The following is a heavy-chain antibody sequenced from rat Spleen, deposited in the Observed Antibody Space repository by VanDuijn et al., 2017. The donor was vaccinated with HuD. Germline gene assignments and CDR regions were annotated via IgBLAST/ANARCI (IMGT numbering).Heavy chain of an antibody. CDR2: ISTGGGNT. CDR1: GFTLSNYG. J-gene: IGHJ2*01. CDR3: ARQGGTYYYYFDY. V-gene: IGHV5-19*01. D-gene: IGHD1-12*02. Sequence: EVQLVESGGGLVQPGRSLKLSCAASGFTLSNYGMHWIRQAPTQGLEWVASISTGGGNTYYRDSVKGRFSISRDDAKSTLYLQMDSLRSEDTATYYGARQGGTYYYYFDYWGQGVMVTVSS.